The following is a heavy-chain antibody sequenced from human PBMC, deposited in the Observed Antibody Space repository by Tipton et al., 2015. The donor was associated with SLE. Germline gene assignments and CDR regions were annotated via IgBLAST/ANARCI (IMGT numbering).Heavy chain of an antibody. CDR1: GGSIISHY. V-gene: IGHV4-59*11. D-gene: IGHD3-9*01. Sequence: TLSLTCTVSGGSIISHYWSWIRQPPGKGLEWIGYIYYSGATNYNPSLKSRITISLDTSKNQFSLKLSSVTAADTAVYYCVRGGDYDILTGPFDYWGQGTLVTVSS. J-gene: IGHJ4*02. CDR2: IYYSGAT. CDR3: VRGGDYDILTGPFDY.